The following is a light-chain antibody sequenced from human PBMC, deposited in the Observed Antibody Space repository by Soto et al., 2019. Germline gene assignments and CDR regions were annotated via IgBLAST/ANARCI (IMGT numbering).Light chain of an antibody. V-gene: IGKV1-5*03. CDR2: KAS. CDR3: QQYNDNWT. Sequence: DIQMTQSPSTLSASVGDRVTITCRASQSISSWLAWYQQKPGQAPKLLIYKASTLQSGVPSRFSGSGFGTEFTLAISILQHDDAATYYCQQYNDNWTFGQGTKVEIK. J-gene: IGKJ1*01. CDR1: QSISSW.